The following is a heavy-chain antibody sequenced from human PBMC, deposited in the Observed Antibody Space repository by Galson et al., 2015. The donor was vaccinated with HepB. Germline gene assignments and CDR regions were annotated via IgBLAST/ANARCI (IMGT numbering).Heavy chain of an antibody. Sequence: SLRLSCAASGFTFSDYYMSWIRQAPGKGLEWVSYISSSSSYTNYADSVKGRFTISRDNAKNSLYLQMNSLRAEDTAVYYCAREYYDILTGYSATFDYWGQGTLVTVSS. D-gene: IGHD3-9*01. CDR1: GFTFSDYY. J-gene: IGHJ4*02. V-gene: IGHV3-11*06. CDR2: ISSSSSYT. CDR3: AREYYDILTGYSATFDY.